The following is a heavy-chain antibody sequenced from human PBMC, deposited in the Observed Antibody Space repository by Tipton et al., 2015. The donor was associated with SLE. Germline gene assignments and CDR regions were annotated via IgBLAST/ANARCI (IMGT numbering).Heavy chain of an antibody. J-gene: IGHJ6*02. CDR1: GDSISSYY. Sequence: TLSLTCSVSGDSISSYYWNWIRQTPGKGLEWVGYVYYSGGTNYNPSLKSRATISVDTSKDQFSLRLTSVTAADTAVYYCARGGFREPDYFYYGMDVWGQGTTVTVSS. V-gene: IGHV4-59*01. CDR2: VYYSGGT. D-gene: IGHD3-10*01. CDR3: ARGGFREPDYFYYGMDV.